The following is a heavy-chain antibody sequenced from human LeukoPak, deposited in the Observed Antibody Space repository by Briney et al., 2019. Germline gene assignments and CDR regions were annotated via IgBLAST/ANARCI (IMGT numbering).Heavy chain of an antibody. CDR3: AKVKSAMVPIFDY. Sequence: GGSLRLSCGVSGFTFSSYAVSWVRQAPGKGLEWVSLISAISGISYYADSVKGRSTISRDNANNTLYLQMNSLRAEDTAVYYCAKVKSAMVPIFDYWGQGTQVTVSS. CDR1: GFTFSSYA. D-gene: IGHD3-10*01. J-gene: IGHJ4*02. CDR2: ISAISGIS. V-gene: IGHV3-23*01.